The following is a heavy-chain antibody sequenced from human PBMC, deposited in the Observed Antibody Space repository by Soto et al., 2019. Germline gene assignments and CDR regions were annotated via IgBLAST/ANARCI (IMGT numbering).Heavy chain of an antibody. D-gene: IGHD5-18*01. V-gene: IGHV4-39*07. CDR2: MYYSGST. Sequence: SETLSLTCTVSGGSISSYYWGWIRQPPGKGLEWIGSMYYSGSTYYNPSLNSRVTISVDTSKNQFSLKLSSVTAADTAVYYCASRGYSYGHLFDYWGQGTLVTVSS. J-gene: IGHJ4*02. CDR1: GGSISSYY. CDR3: ASRGYSYGHLFDY.